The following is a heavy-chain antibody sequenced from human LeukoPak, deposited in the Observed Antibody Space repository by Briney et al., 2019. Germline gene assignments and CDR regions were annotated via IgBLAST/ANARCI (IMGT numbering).Heavy chain of an antibody. J-gene: IGHJ6*03. V-gene: IGHV3-20*04. CDR1: GFTFDDYG. CDR3: ARDSSRTYYYYMDV. Sequence: GSLRLSCAAPGFTFDDYGMSWVRQAPGKGLEWVSGINWNGGSTGYGDSVKGRFTISRDNAKNSLYLQMNSLRAEDTALYYCARDSSRTYYYYMDVWGKGTTVTVSS. D-gene: IGHD2-2*01. CDR2: INWNGGST.